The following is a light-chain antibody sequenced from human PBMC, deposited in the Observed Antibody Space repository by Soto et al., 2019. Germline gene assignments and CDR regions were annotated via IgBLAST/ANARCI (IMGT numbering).Light chain of an antibody. V-gene: IGKV1-5*03. CDR1: QTILSW. Sequence: DIQMTQSPSTLSASVGDRVTITCRASQTILSWLAWYQQKPGKAPKLLIYKTSTLESGVPSRFSGSGSGTEFTLTISSLQPDDSATYYCQQYHSYSTFGQGTKV. CDR3: QQYHSYST. J-gene: IGKJ1*01. CDR2: KTS.